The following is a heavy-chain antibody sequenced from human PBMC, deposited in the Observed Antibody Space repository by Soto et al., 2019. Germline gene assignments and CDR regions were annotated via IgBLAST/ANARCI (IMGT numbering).Heavy chain of an antibody. CDR2: IYWDDSK. CDR3: AKKGGGDYILGY. J-gene: IGHJ4*02. Sequence: QITLKESGPPLVKPTQTLTLTCTFSGFSLSTNGVGVGWIRQPPGKALEWLALIYWDDSKHYSPSLNSRLTITKDTYRNLVVLTMTNMDPVDTATYYCAKKGGGDYILGYWGQGTLVTVSS. V-gene: IGHV2-5*02. CDR1: GFSLSTNGVG. D-gene: IGHD4-17*01.